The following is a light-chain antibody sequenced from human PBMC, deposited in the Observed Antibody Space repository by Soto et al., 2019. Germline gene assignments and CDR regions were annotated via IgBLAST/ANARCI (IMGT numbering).Light chain of an antibody. V-gene: IGLV4-69*01. CDR2: LNSDGSH. Sequence: QPVLTQSPSASASLGASVKLTCTLSSGHSSYAIAWHQQQPEKGPRYLMKLNSDGSHSKGDGIPDRFSGSSSGAERYLTISSLQSEDEADYSCQTWGTGIPWVFGGGTKLPV. CDR1: SGHSSYA. J-gene: IGLJ3*02. CDR3: QTWGTGIPWV.